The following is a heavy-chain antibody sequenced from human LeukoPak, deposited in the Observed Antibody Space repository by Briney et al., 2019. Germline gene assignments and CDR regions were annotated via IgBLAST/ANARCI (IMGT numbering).Heavy chain of an antibody. J-gene: IGHJ4*02. V-gene: IGHV3-48*03. CDR2: ISSSGSTI. Sequence: GGTLRLSCAASGFTFSSYERNWVRQAPGKGLEWVSYISSSGSTIDYAYSVKGRFTISRDNDKNSLYLQMNSLRAEDTAVYYCARDTNYYDSSGYSVWGQGTLVTVSS. CDR3: ARDTNYYDSSGYSV. CDR1: GFTFSSYE. D-gene: IGHD3-22*01.